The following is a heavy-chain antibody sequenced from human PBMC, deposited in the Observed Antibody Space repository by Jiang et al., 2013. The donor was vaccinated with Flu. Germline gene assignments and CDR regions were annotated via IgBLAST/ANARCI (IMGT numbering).Heavy chain of an antibody. D-gene: IGHD2-21*01. J-gene: IGHJ4*02. CDR2: INHSGST. CDR1: GGSFSGYY. V-gene: IGHV4-34*01. CDR3: ARIPAYCGGDCYSYYFDY. Sequence: LLKPSETLSLTCAVYGGSFSGYYWSWIRQPPGKGLEWIGEINHSGSTNYNPSLKSRVTISVDTSKNQFSLKLRSVTAADTAVYYCARIPAYCGGDCYSYYFDYWGQGSLVTVSS.